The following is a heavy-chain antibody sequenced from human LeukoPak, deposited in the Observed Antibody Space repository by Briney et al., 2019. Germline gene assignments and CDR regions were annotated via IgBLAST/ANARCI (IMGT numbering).Heavy chain of an antibody. CDR1: GYTFCSYS. CDR2: VNDGGDNT. V-gene: IGHV3-23*01. D-gene: IGHD6-19*01. J-gene: IGHJ4*02. Sequence: GGSLRLSCAASGYTFCSYSMSWVRQAPWKGREWVLSVNDGGDNTYYADYLRGRFTVSRDNSRNTLWLQMNSLRAEDTAIYYCAKARGTTGWRPYFDYWGQGALVTVSS. CDR3: AKARGTTGWRPYFDY.